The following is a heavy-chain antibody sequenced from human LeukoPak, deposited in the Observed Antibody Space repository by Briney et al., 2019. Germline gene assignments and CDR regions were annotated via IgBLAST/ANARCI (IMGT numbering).Heavy chain of an antibody. D-gene: IGHD2-2*01. V-gene: IGHV4-34*01. Sequence: SETLSLTCAVSGGSFSGYYWSWIRQPPGKGLEWIGEINHSGSTTYNPSLKSRVTISVDTSKNQFSLQLSSVTAADTAVYYCARGGGGIAVVPAAMVRWGQGTLVTVSS. CDR1: GGSFSGYY. CDR2: INHSGST. J-gene: IGHJ4*02. CDR3: ARGGGGIAVVPAAMVR.